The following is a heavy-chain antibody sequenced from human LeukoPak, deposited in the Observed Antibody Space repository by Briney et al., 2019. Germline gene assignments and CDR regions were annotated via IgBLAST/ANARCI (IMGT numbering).Heavy chain of an antibody. CDR2: IHPSTGNP. J-gene: IGHJ4*02. V-gene: IGHV7-4-1*02. CDR1: GYTFTSYG. D-gene: IGHD3-16*02. Sequence: ASVKVSCKASGYTFTSYGISWVRQAPGQGLEWMGWIHPSTGNPTYAQGFAGRFVFSLDTSVSTTYLQISSLKAEDTAVYFCARAFQSLGGLSLPDYWGQGTLVTVSS. CDR3: ARAFQSLGGLSLPDY.